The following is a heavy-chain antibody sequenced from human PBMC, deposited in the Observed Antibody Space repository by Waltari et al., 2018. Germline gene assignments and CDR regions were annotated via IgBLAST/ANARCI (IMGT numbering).Heavy chain of an antibody. CDR2: INPILGRA. CDR1: GGTFSSYA. V-gene: IGHV1-69*11. D-gene: IGHD5-12*01. CDR3: AREVVATTGSVFDY. Sequence: QVQLVQSGAEVKKPGSSVKVSCKASGGTFSSYAISWVRQAPGQGRGWMGGINPILGRANYALKCQGRVTITADESTSTAYMELSSLRSEDTAVYYCAREVVATTGSVFDYWGQGTLVTVSS. J-gene: IGHJ4*02.